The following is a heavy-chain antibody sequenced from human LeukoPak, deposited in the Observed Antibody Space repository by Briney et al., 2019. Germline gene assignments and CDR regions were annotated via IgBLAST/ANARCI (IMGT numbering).Heavy chain of an antibody. Sequence: ASVKVSCKVSGYTLTELSMHWVRQAPGKGLEWMGGFDPEDGETIYAQKFQGRVTMTEDTSTDTAYMELSSLRSEDTAVYYCATYQGIAVAGTPYYFDYWGQGTLVTVSS. V-gene: IGHV1-24*01. CDR3: ATYQGIAVAGTPYYFDY. CDR1: GYTLTELS. CDR2: FDPEDGET. J-gene: IGHJ4*02. D-gene: IGHD6-19*01.